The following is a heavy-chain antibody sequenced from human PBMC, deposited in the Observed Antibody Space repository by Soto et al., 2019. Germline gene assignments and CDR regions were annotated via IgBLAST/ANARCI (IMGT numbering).Heavy chain of an antibody. CDR2: IRSSSSYI. CDR1: GFTFSSYS. V-gene: IGHV3-21*01. CDR3: AREPSNYDILTGYDY. D-gene: IGHD3-9*01. J-gene: IGHJ4*02. Sequence: EVQLVESGGGLVKPGGSLRLSCAASGFTFSSYSMNWVRQAPGKGLEWVSSIRSSSSYIYYADSVKGRFTISRDNAKNSLYLQMNSLRAEATAVYYCAREPSNYDILTGYDYWGQGTLVTVSS.